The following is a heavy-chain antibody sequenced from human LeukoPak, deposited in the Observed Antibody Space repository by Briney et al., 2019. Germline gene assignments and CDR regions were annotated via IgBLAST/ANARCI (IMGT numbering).Heavy chain of an antibody. CDR3: ARNLITVAALSPFDY. V-gene: IGHV5-51*01. CDR1: GHTFTNNW. Sequence: GESLKISCKGSGHTFTNNWIAWVRQMSGKGLEWMGSIYPGDSNIRYNPAFQGQVTISADKSINTAYLQWSSLKASDSAIYYCARNLITVAALSPFDYWGQGSLVTVSS. J-gene: IGHJ4*02. CDR2: IYPGDSNI. D-gene: IGHD6-19*01.